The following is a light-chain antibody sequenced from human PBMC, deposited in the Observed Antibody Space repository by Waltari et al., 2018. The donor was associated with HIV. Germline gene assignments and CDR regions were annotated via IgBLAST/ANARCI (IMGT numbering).Light chain of an antibody. J-gene: IGLJ3*02. Sequence: QSALTQPASVSGSPGQSITISCTGTSSDVGDYNFVSWYQHHPGKAPKLIIFEVTNRPSGVSTRFSGSKAGNTASLTISGLQAEDEADYYCSSYTSSSTWVFGGGTKVTVL. CDR1: SSDVGDYNF. CDR3: SSYTSSSTWV. V-gene: IGLV2-14*01. CDR2: EVT.